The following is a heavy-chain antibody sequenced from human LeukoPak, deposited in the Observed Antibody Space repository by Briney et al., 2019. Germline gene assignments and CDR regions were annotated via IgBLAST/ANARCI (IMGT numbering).Heavy chain of an antibody. D-gene: IGHD3-16*01. CDR2: ISYNGRNN. CDR1: RFTFYSYG. J-gene: IGHJ4*02. Sequence: PGGSLRLSCAASRFTFYSYGMHWVRQAPGKGLEWVALISYNGRNNYYADSVKGRFTISRDNSKNTLYLQVSSLRTEDTAVYFCAKDNRGYFDFWGQGTLVTVSS. CDR3: AKDNRGYFDF. V-gene: IGHV3-30*18.